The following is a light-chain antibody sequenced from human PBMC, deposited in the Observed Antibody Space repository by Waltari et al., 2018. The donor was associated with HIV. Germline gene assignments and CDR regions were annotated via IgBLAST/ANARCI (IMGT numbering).Light chain of an antibody. Sequence: QSALTQPRPVSGSPGQPVTISCTGTSRDVGGYNYVPWYQQPPGKAPKLMIYYLTERPSGVPARFSGSKSGNTASLTISGLQAEDEADYYCCSFAGSYTWLFGGGTKLTVL. CDR1: SRDVGGYNY. CDR2: YLT. V-gene: IGLV2-11*01. CDR3: CSFAGSYTWL. J-gene: IGLJ2*01.